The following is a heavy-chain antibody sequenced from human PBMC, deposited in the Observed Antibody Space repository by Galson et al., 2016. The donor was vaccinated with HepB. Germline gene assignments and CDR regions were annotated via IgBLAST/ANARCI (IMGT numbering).Heavy chain of an antibody. CDR3: ARPKGCSNSWFAGFDP. Sequence: SVKVSCKASGGTFSNFAISWVRQAPGQGLEWMGGSIPVFGSANYAQKFQDRVTITADESTSTAYLELSSLRSDDTAVHYCARPKGCSNSWFAGFDPWGQGTLVTVSS. D-gene: IGHD3-10*01. CDR1: GGTFSNFA. CDR2: SIPVFGSA. J-gene: IGHJ5*02. V-gene: IGHV1-69*13.